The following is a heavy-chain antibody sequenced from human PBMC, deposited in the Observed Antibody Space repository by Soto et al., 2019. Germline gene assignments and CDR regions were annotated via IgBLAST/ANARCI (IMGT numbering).Heavy chain of an antibody. D-gene: IGHD6-6*01. CDR2: IHRSRGT. CDR3: ASREEARPF. CDR1: GGSINTDSW. Sequence: QVQLQESGPGLVSPLGTLSLTCAVSGGSINTDSWWTWVRQPPGKGLEWIGEIHRSRGTNYNSSLKSRVTIAIDRSTNHFSLRLYSVTAADTAVYYCASREEARPFWGQGTLVTVS. J-gene: IGHJ4*02. V-gene: IGHV4-4*02.